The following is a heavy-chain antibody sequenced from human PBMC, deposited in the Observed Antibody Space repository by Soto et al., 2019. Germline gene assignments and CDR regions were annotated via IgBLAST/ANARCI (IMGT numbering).Heavy chain of an antibody. CDR1: GYTFTNYG. Sequence: ASVKVSCKTSGYTFTNYGISRVRQAPGQGLEWMGGSFNGVTNYAQKFQDRVTITADKSTSTAYMELSSLRSEDTAVYYCARGSYDRSGYELDYWGQGTLVTVSS. J-gene: IGHJ4*02. CDR3: ARGSYDRSGYELDY. D-gene: IGHD3-22*01. V-gene: IGHV1-18*01. CDR2: SFNGVT.